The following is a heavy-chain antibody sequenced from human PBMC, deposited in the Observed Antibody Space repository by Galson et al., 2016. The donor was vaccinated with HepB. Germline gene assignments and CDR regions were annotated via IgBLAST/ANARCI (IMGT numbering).Heavy chain of an antibody. CDR3: ARRRNWLPFDT. D-gene: IGHD5-12*01. J-gene: IGHJ4*02. Sequence: TLSLTCTVSGGSISSGAYLWSWLRQPAGKGIEWIGRINTYGTAEYSSSLESRVTMSIDTSPNHFPLKLTSVTAADTAIYFCARRRNWLPFDTWGQGTLATVSS. V-gene: IGHV4-61*02. CDR2: INTYGTA. CDR1: GGSISSGAYL.